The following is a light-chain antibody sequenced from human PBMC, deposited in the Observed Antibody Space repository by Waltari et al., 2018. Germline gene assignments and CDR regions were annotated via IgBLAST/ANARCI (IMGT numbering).Light chain of an antibody. CDR2: EVN. CDR3: TSPTSSRTWV. J-gene: IGLJ3*02. Sequence: QSALTPPASVSGSPGQSITISCTGTSSDVGGYNYVSWYQHLPGTAPKGMIYEVNNRPSGVSNRFSGSKSGNTASLTISGLQAEDEADYYCTSPTSSRTWVFGGGTKLTVL. V-gene: IGLV2-14*01. CDR1: SSDVGGYNY.